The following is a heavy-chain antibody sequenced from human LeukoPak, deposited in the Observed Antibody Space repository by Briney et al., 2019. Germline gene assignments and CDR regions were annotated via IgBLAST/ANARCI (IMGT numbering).Heavy chain of an antibody. CDR1: EYTFTGYY. V-gene: IGHV1-2*02. Sequence: ASVKVSCKASEYTFTGYYMHWVRQAPGQGLEWMGWINPNSGGTNYAQKFQGRVTMTRDTSISTAYMELSRLRSDDTAVYYCARAFDLDVGPYYYYYYYMDVWGKGTTVTISS. J-gene: IGHJ6*03. D-gene: IGHD2/OR15-2a*01. CDR2: INPNSGGT. CDR3: ARAFDLDVGPYYYYYYYMDV.